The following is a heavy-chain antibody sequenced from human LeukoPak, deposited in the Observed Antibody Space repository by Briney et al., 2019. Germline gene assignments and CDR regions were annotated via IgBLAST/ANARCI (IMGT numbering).Heavy chain of an antibody. Sequence: SETLSLTCAAYGGSFSGYYWSWIRQPPGKGLEWIGEINHSGSTNYNPSLKSRVTISVDTSKNQFSLKLSSVTAADTAVYYCARSSPMTTVTGWFDPWGQGTLVTVSS. CDR1: GGSFSGYY. V-gene: IGHV4-34*01. CDR3: ARSSPMTTVTGWFDP. J-gene: IGHJ5*02. D-gene: IGHD4-11*01. CDR2: INHSGST.